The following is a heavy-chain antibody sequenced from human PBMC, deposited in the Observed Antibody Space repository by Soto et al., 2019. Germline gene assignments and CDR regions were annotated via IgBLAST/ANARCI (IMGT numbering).Heavy chain of an antibody. Sequence: GGSLRLSCAASGFTFSSYAMSWVRQAPGKGLEWVSAISGSGGSTYYADSVEGRFTISRDNSKNTLYLQMNSLRAEDTAVYYCAKGYHYYDSSGYYYEIGYFDYWGQGTLVTVSS. CDR1: GFTFSSYA. J-gene: IGHJ4*02. V-gene: IGHV3-23*01. CDR3: AKGYHYYDSSGYYYEIGYFDY. CDR2: ISGSGGST. D-gene: IGHD3-22*01.